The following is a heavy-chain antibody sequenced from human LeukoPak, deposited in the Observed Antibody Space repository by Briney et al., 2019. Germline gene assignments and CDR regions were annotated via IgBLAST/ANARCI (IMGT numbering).Heavy chain of an antibody. CDR2: VRYDGSDK. Sequence: GGSLRLSCAASGFTFSSYGIHWVRQAPGKGLEWVAFVRYDGSDKYYAGSVKGRFTISRDNSKNTLYLQMTSLRAEDTAVYYCAKERYSSGWSPSHYFDYWGQGTLVTVSS. J-gene: IGHJ4*02. V-gene: IGHV3-30*02. D-gene: IGHD6-19*01. CDR1: GFTFSSYG. CDR3: AKERYSSGWSPSHYFDY.